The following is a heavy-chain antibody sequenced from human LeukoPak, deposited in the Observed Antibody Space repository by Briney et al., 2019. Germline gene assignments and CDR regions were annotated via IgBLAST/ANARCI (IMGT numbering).Heavy chain of an antibody. CDR2: IYYSGST. J-gene: IGHJ4*02. Sequence: YPSETLSLTCTVSGGSISSYYWSWIRQPPGKGLEWIGYIYYSGSTNYNPSLKSRVTISVDTSKNQFSLKLSSVTAADTAVYYCASAPLPRCSSTSCFFYFDYWGQGTLVTVSS. V-gene: IGHV4-59*01. D-gene: IGHD2-2*01. CDR1: GGSISSYY. CDR3: ASAPLPRCSSTSCFFYFDY.